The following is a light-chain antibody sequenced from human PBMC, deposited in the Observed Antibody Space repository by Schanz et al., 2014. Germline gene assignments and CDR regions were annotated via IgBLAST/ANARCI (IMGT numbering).Light chain of an antibody. CDR2: GAS. Sequence: EIVLTQSPATLSLSPGERATLSCGASQSVSNNFLAWYQQKPGLAPRLLIYGASNRATGIPDRFSGSGSETEFTLTISSLQSEDFAVYYCQQYNNWPKTFGQGTKVEIK. CDR1: QSVSNN. J-gene: IGKJ1*01. CDR3: QQYNNWPKT. V-gene: IGKV3D-15*01.